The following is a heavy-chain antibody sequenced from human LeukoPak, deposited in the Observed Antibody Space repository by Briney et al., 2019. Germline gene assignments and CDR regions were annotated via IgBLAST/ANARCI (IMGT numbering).Heavy chain of an antibody. J-gene: IGHJ3*02. Sequence: SETLSLTCTVSGGSISSYYWSWIRQPPGKGLEWIGYIYYSGSTNYNPSLKSRFTISVDTSKNQFSLKLSSVTAADTAVYYCARGDDYYDSSGPDAFDIWGQGTMVTVSS. D-gene: IGHD3-22*01. CDR2: IYYSGST. CDR3: ARGDDYYDSSGPDAFDI. V-gene: IGHV4-59*01. CDR1: GGSISSYY.